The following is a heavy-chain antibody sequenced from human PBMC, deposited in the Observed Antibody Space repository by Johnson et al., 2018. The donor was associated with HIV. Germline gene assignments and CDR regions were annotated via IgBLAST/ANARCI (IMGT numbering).Heavy chain of an antibody. J-gene: IGHJ3*02. CDR3: ARLKDDYGDYWAFDI. CDR2: IRYDGSNK. CDR1: GFTFSSYG. V-gene: IGHV3-30*02. D-gene: IGHD4-17*01. Sequence: QVQLVESGGGVVQPGGSLRLSCAASGFTFSSYGMHWVRQAPGKGLEWVAFIRYDGSNKYYADSVKGRFTISRDNSKNTLYLQMNSLRAEDTAVYYCARLKDDYGDYWAFDIWGQGTMVTVSS.